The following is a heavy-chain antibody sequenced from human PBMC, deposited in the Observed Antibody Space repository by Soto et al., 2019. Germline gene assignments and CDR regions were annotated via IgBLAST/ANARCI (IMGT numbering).Heavy chain of an antibody. V-gene: IGHV3-23*01. Sequence: GGSLRLSCAASGFTFYNYAMGWVRQAPGKGLEWVSAITGSGSDTYYVDSVEGRFTISRDNSENTLYPQMNSLRAEDTAIYYCAKLGSSSWSPHYYFDYWGQGTLVTVSS. D-gene: IGHD2-2*01. CDR2: ITGSGSDT. CDR3: AKLGSSSWSPHYYFDY. J-gene: IGHJ4*02. CDR1: GFTFYNYA.